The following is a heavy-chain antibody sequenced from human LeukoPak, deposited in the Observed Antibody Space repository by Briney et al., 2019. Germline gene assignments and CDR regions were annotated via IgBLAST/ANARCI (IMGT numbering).Heavy chain of an antibody. CDR2: IKQDGSEK. J-gene: IGHJ4*02. Sequence: PGGSLRLSCAASGFTFSSYWMSWVRQAPGKGLEWVANIKQDGSEKYYVDSVKGRFTISRDNAKNSLYLQMNSLRAEDTAVYYCARDKPLVWCGGDCYSYYFDYWGQGTLVTVSS. CDR3: ARDKPLVWCGGDCYSYYFDY. D-gene: IGHD2-21*02. V-gene: IGHV3-7*01. CDR1: GFTFSSYW.